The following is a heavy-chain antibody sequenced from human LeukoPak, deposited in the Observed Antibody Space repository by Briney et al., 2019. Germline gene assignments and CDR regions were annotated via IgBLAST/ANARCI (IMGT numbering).Heavy chain of an antibody. CDR3: ARALGQQPDY. V-gene: IGHV3-74*01. CDR2: IIGDGSST. J-gene: IGHJ4*02. D-gene: IGHD6-13*01. Sequence: GESLRLSCAASGFTFSSYWMHWVRQAPGKGLMWVSRIIGDGSSTSYADSVKGRFTISRDNAKNTLYLQMNSLRAEDTAVYYCARALGQQPDYWGQGTLVTVSS. CDR1: GFTFSSYW.